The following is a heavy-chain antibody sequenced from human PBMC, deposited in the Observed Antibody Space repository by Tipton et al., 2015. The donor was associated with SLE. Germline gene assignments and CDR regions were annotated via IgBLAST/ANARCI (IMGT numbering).Heavy chain of an antibody. D-gene: IGHD2-15*01. CDR2: ISHSGGT. Sequence: TLSLTCTVSDYSINSGYFWGWIRQPPGKGLEWIGSISHSGGTSYNPSLKSRVTVSVDTSKNQFSLRLSSVTAADTAVYYCARFGYCSRVSCYYYGFVGWSRGPTVTVSS. CDR3: ARFGYCSRVSCYYYGFVG. V-gene: IGHV4-38-2*02. J-gene: IGHJ6*02. CDR1: DYSINSGYF.